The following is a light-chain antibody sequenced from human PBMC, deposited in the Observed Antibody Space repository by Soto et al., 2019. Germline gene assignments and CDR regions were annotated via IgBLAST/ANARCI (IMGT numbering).Light chain of an antibody. CDR1: QSVSSN. Sequence: EIVMTQSPATLSVSPGERATLSCRASQSVSSNLAWYQQKPGQAPRLLIYGASTRATGIPARFSGSGSGTEFTLTISSLQSEDCAIYYCQQYHTWPITFGGGTKG. CDR2: GAS. V-gene: IGKV3-15*01. J-gene: IGKJ4*01. CDR3: QQYHTWPIT.